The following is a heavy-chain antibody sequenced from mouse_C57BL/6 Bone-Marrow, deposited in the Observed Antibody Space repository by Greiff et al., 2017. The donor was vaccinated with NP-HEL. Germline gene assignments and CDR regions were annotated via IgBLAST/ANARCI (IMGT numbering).Heavy chain of an antibody. CDR3: ARRGSGYRYSFAY. D-gene: IGHD3-2*02. V-gene: IGHV1-63*01. CDR1: GYTFTNYW. J-gene: IGHJ3*01. Sequence: QVHVKQSGAELVRPGTSVKMSCKASGYTFTNYWIGWAKQRPGHGLEWIGDIYPGGGYTNYNEKFKGKATLTADKSSSTAYMQFSSLTSEDSAIYYCARRGSGYRYSFAYWGQGTLVTVSA. CDR2: IYPGGGYT.